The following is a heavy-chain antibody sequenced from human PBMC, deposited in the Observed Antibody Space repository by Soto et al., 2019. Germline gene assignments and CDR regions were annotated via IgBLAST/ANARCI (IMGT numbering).Heavy chain of an antibody. D-gene: IGHD2-15*01. CDR3: ARGGYCSGGSCYSVIWFDP. Sequence: PSETLSLTCTVSGGSISSYYWSWIRQPPGKGLEWIGYIYYSGSTNYNPSLESRVTISVDTSKNQFCLKLSSVTAADPAVYYCARGGYCSGGSCYSVIWFDPWGQGTLVTVS. J-gene: IGHJ5*02. CDR2: IYYSGST. CDR1: GGSISSYY. V-gene: IGHV4-59*01.